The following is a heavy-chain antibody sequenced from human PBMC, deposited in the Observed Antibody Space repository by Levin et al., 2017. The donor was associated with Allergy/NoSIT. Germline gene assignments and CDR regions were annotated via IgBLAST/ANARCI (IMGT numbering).Heavy chain of an antibody. CDR3: AKDGTMIVAHAYYFDY. J-gene: IGHJ4*02. D-gene: IGHD3-22*01. CDR2: ISGSGGST. V-gene: IGHV3-23*01. Sequence: PGGSLRLSCAASGFTFSSYAMSWVRQAPGKGLEWVSAISGSGGSTYYADSVKGRFTISRDNSKNTLYLQMNSLRAEDTAVYYCAKDGTMIVAHAYYFDYWGQGTLVTVSS. CDR1: GFTFSSYA.